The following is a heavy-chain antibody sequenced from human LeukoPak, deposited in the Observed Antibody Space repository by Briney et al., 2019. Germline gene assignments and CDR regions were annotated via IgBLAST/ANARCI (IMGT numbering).Heavy chain of an antibody. Sequence: PSETLSLTCSVSGGSISSDRYYWSWIRQPAGKGLEWIGRIYAPGDTKYDPSLQSRVTISGDTSKNQFSLKLSSVTAADTAIYYCVRGESWLRFWGQGTLVTVSS. CDR2: IYAPGDT. J-gene: IGHJ4*02. D-gene: IGHD5-12*01. CDR3: VRGESWLRF. CDR1: GGSISSDRYY. V-gene: IGHV4-61*02.